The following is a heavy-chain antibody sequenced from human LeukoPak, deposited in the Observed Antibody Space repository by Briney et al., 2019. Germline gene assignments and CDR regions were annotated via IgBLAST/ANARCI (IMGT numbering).Heavy chain of an antibody. V-gene: IGHV4-39*01. CDR3: ARHSGSYRNFYYFDY. D-gene: IGHD1-26*01. CDR1: GGSISSSSYY. Sequence: SETLSLTCTVSGGSISSSSYYWGWIRQPPGKGLEWIGSIYYSGSTYYNPSLKSRVTISVDTSKSQFSLKLSSVTAADTAVYYCARHSGSYRNFYYFDYWGQGTLVTVSS. CDR2: IYYSGST. J-gene: IGHJ4*02.